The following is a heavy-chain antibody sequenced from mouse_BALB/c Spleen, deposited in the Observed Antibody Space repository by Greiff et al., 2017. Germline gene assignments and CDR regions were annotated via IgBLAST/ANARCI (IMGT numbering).Heavy chain of an antibody. CDR1: GFTFSSFG. V-gene: IGHV5-17*02. CDR2: ISSGSSTI. CDR3: ARRDYYAYYFDY. J-gene: IGHJ2*01. D-gene: IGHD1-1*01. Sequence: EVMLVESGGGLVQPGGSRKLSCAASGFTFSSFGMHWVRQAPEKGLEWVAYISSGSSTIYYADTVKGRFTISRDNPKNTLFLQMTSLRSEDTAMYYCARRDYYAYYFDYWGQGTTLTVSS.